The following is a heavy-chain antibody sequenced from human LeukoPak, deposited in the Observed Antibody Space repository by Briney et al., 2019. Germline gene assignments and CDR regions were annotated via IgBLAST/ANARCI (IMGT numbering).Heavy chain of an antibody. CDR1: SGSITSGGYY. V-gene: IGHV4-31*03. D-gene: IGHD3-10*01. CDR2: INHSGST. Sequence: PSQTLSLTCTVSSGSITSGGYYWSWIRQPPGKGLEWIGEINHSGSTNYNPSLKSRVTISVDTSKNQFSLKLSSVTAADTAVYYCAILGSGPGMDVWGQGTTVTVSS. J-gene: IGHJ6*02. CDR3: AILGSGPGMDV.